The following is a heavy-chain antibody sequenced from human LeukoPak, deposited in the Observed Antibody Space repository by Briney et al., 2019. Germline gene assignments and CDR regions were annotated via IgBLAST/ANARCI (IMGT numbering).Heavy chain of an antibody. V-gene: IGHV3-48*01. CDR2: ISTDSRSK. Sequence: AGGSLRLSCAASGFTFSNYGMNWVRQAPGKGLEWVSYISTDSRSKYYADSVKGRFTVSRDNAKNSLYLHMNSLRVEDTAVYFCATGLDYWGQGSLVPVSS. CDR1: GFTFSNYG. CDR3: ATGLDY. D-gene: IGHD3/OR15-3a*01. J-gene: IGHJ4*02.